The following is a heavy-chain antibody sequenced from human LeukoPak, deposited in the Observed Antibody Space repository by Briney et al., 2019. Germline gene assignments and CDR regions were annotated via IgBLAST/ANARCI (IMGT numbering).Heavy chain of an antibody. CDR2: IIPIFGTA. V-gene: IGHV1-69*05. CDR1: GGTFSSYA. CDR3: ARGSRYSYGRTQHYYYYYMDV. J-gene: IGHJ6*03. D-gene: IGHD5-18*01. Sequence: EASVKVSCKASGGTFSSYAISWVRQAPGQGLEWMGGIIPIFGTANYAQKFQGRVTITTDESTSTAYIELSSLRSEDTAVYYCARGSRYSYGRTQHYYYYYMDVWGKGTTVTVSS.